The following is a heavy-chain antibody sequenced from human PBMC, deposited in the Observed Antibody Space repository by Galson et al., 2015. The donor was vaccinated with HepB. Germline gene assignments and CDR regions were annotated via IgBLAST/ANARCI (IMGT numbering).Heavy chain of an antibody. CDR3: AVCFSTSCYAAENFQH. V-gene: IGHV3-30-3*01. J-gene: IGHJ1*01. D-gene: IGHD2-2*01. CDR1: GFTFNNYA. CDR2: ISYDGINK. Sequence: SLRLSCAASGFTFNNYAINWVRQAPGKRLERVAVISYDGINKWYGDSVKGRFTISRDNSKNTVYLQINSLRAEDTAVYFCAVCFSTSCYAAENFQHWGQGTLVTVPS.